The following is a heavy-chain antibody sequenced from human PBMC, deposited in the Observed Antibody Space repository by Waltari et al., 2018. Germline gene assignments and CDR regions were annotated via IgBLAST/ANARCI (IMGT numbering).Heavy chain of an antibody. J-gene: IGHJ4*02. D-gene: IGHD5-18*01. CDR2: IYYSGST. CDR1: GGSVSSGSYY. Sequence: QVQLQESGPGLVKPSETLSLTCTVSGGSVSSGSYYWSWIRQPPGKGLEWIGYIYYSGSTNYNPSLKSRVTISVDTSKNQFSLKLSSVTAADTAVYYCARVKIQLTLYYFDYWGQGTLVTVSS. CDR3: ARVKIQLTLYYFDY. V-gene: IGHV4-61*01.